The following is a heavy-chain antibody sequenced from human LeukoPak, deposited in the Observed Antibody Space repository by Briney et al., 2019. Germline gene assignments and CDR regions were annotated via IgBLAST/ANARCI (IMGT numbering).Heavy chain of an antibody. D-gene: IGHD6-19*01. V-gene: IGHV4-39*07. CDR3: ARWAGTRDYMDV. CDR2: IYYSGST. Sequence: NSSETLSLTCTVSGGSISSSSYYWAWVRQPPGKGLEWTGSIYYSGSTYYNPSLKSRVTISVDTSKNQFSLKLSSVTAADTAVYYCARWAGTRDYMDVWGKGTTVTVSS. J-gene: IGHJ6*03. CDR1: GGSISSSSYY.